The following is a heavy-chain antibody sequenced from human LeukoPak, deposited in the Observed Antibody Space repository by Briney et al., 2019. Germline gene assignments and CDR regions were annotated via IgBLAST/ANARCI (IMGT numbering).Heavy chain of an antibody. CDR3: AKDRAVAGQPNDAFEI. Sequence: GGSLRLSCAASGFTFDDYAMHWVRQFPGKGLEWVSGLSWNSGSVGYPDSVKGRFTISRDNAKSSLYLQMNSLRAEDTALYYCAKDRAVAGQPNDAFEIWGQGTMVTVSS. J-gene: IGHJ3*02. V-gene: IGHV3-9*01. CDR1: GFTFDDYA. D-gene: IGHD6-19*01. CDR2: LSWNSGSV.